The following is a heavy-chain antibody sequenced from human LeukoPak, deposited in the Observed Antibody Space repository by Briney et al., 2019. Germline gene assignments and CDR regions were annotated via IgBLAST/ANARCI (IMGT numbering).Heavy chain of an antibody. CDR1: GFTFSNAW. CDR2: IKSKTDGGTT. V-gene: IGHV3-15*07. J-gene: IGHJ4*02. D-gene: IGHD6-19*01. Sequence: PGGSLRLSCAASGFTFSNAWMNWVRQAPGKGLEWVGRIKSKTDGGTTGFAAPVKGRFTISRDDSKNTLYLQMNSLKTEDTAVYYCTTDGRVAGTHHPFDYWGQGTLVTVSS. CDR3: TTDGRVAGTHHPFDY.